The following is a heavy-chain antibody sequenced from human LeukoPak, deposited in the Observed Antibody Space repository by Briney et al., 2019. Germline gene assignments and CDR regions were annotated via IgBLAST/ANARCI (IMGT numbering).Heavy chain of an antibody. CDR1: GGSISSYY. D-gene: IGHD7-27*01. CDR2: IYYSGST. V-gene: IGHV4-59*01. J-gene: IGHJ4*02. CDR3: ARGGHWGGLGY. Sequence: SETLSLTCTVSGGSISSYYWSWIRQPPRKGLEWIGYIYYSGSTNYNPSLKSRVTISVDTSKNQFSLKLSSVTAADTAVYYCARGGHWGGLGYWGQGTLVTVSS.